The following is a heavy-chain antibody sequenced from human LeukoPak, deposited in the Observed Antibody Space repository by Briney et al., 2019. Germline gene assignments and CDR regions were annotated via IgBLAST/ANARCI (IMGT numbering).Heavy chain of an antibody. Sequence: PSETLSLTCAVYGGSFSGYYWSWIRQPPGKGLEWIGEINHSGSTNYNPSLKSRVTISVDTSKNQFSLKLSSVTAADTAVYYCARGLGIAVAGTFLDYWGQGTLVTVSS. V-gene: IGHV4-34*01. CDR1: GGSFSGYY. CDR2: INHSGST. D-gene: IGHD6-19*01. J-gene: IGHJ4*02. CDR3: ARGLGIAVAGTFLDY.